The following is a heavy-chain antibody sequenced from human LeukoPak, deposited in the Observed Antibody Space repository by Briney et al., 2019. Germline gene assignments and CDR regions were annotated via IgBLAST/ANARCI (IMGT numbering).Heavy chain of an antibody. Sequence: SQTLSLTCTVSGGSISSGSYFWRWIRQPAGEGLEWIGRIYTSGSTNYNPSLKSRVTISVDTSKNQFSLKLGSVTAADTAMYYCASDRIEVDAFDIWGQGTMVTVSS. D-gene: IGHD2-15*01. V-gene: IGHV4-61*02. CDR3: ASDRIEVDAFDI. J-gene: IGHJ3*02. CDR1: GGSISSGSYF. CDR2: IYTSGST.